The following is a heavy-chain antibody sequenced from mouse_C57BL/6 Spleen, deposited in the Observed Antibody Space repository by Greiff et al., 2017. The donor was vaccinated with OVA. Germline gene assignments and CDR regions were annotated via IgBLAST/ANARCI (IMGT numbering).Heavy chain of an antibody. V-gene: IGHV1-81*01. CDR3: ARRDYYGSSYYAMDY. CDR2: IYPRSGNT. CDR1: GYTFTSYG. Sequence: VQLQQSGAELARPGASVKLSCKASGYTFTSYGISWVKQRTGQGLEWIGEIYPRSGNTYYTEKFKGKATLTADKSSSTAYMELRSLTSEDSAVYFCARRDYYGSSYYAMDYWGQGTSVTVSS. J-gene: IGHJ4*01. D-gene: IGHD1-1*01.